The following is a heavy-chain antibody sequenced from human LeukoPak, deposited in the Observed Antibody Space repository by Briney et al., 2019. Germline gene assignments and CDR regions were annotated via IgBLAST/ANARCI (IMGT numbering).Heavy chain of an antibody. Sequence: SGGSLRLSCAASGLTFSNYAMSWVRQAPGKGLEWVSAIGGNGGSTYYADSVKGRFTISRDNSKDTLYLQMNSLRAEDTAVYYCARGILMVYVTSWYFDLWGRGTLVTVSS. CDR3: ARGILMVYVTSWYFDL. CDR2: IGGNGGST. V-gene: IGHV3-23*01. D-gene: IGHD2-8*01. J-gene: IGHJ2*01. CDR1: GLTFSNYA.